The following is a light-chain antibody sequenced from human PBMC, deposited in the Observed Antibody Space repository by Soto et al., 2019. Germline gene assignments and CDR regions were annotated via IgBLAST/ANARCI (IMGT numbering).Light chain of an antibody. CDR1: QSVMGSY. Sequence: EIVLTQSPGTLSLSPGERATLSCRASQSVMGSYLAWYQQKPGQAPRLLIFHASTRATGIPDRFSGSRSGTEFTLTISSLQSEDFAVYYCQQYNTWPRTFGQGTKVDIK. CDR2: HAS. V-gene: IGKV3D-15*01. J-gene: IGKJ1*01. CDR3: QQYNTWPRT.